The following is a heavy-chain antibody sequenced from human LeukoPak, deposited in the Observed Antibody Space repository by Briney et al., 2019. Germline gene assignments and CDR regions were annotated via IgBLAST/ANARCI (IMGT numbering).Heavy chain of an antibody. Sequence: GGSLRLSCAASGFTFRDHYMDWVRQAPGKGLEWLARSRDKAKSYSTEHAASVKGRFTISRDNSKNSLYLPMNSLKTEDTAVYYCARRSNTYYTFDYWGQGTLVTVSS. CDR1: GFTFRDHY. CDR2: SRDKAKSYST. CDR3: ARRSNTYYTFDY. J-gene: IGHJ4*02. D-gene: IGHD2-2*01. V-gene: IGHV3-72*01.